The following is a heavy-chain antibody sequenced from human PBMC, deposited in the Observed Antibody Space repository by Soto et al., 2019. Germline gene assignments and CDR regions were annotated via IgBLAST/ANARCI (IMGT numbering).Heavy chain of an antibody. CDR1: GDSMTSFH. CDR3: ARADSRRDGYNFDY. D-gene: IGHD5-12*01. CDR2: IYYSGST. V-gene: IGHV4-59*01. Sequence: PSETLSLTCTVSGDSMTSFHWAWIRQPPGKGLEWIGYIYYSGSTTYNPSLKSRVTISVDTSKNQFSLKLSSVTAADTAVYYCARADSRRDGYNFDYWGQGTLVTVS. J-gene: IGHJ4*02.